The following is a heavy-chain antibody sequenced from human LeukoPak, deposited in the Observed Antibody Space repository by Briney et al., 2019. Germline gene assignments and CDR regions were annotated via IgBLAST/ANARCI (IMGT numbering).Heavy chain of an antibody. CDR3: ARGGYDYYYYYYMDV. D-gene: IGHD5-18*01. V-gene: IGHV6-1*01. CDR1: GDSVSSNSAA. Sequence: SQTLSLTCAISGDSVSSNSAAWNWIRQSPSRGLEWLGRTYYRSKWYNGYAVSVKSRITINPDTSKNQFSLKLSSVTAADTAVYYCARGGYDYYYYYYMDVWGKGTTVTISS. J-gene: IGHJ6*03. CDR2: TYYRSKWYN.